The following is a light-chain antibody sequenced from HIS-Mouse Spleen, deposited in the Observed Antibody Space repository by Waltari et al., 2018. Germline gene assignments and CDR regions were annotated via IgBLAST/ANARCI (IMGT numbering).Light chain of an antibody. CDR3: CSYAGSSTWV. CDR1: GRDVGSSTL. Sequence: QSALTQPASVSGSPGRSITIPCTGPGRDVGSSTLVSWYHQHPGKAPKLMIYEGSKRPSGVSNRFSGSKSGNTASLTISGLQAEDEADYYCCSYAGSSTWVFGGGTKLTVL. V-gene: IGLV2-23*01. CDR2: EGS. J-gene: IGLJ3*02.